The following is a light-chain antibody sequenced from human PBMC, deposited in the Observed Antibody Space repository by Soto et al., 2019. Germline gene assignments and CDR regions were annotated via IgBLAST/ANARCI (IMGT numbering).Light chain of an antibody. CDR3: QSYDSSVSVAV. Sequence: QSVLTQPPSVSGAPGQRVTICCSGSNSNIGAGYDVHWYQRLPGTAPKLLIFANGIRPSGVPDRFSASKSATSAFLAITGLLTEDEXDYYCQSYDSSVSVAVFGGGTKLTVL. CDR1: NSNIGAGYD. V-gene: IGLV1-40*01. J-gene: IGLJ2*01. CDR2: ANG.